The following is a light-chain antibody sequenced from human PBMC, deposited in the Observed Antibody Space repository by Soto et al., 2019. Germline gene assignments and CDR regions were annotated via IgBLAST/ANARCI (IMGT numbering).Light chain of an antibody. CDR3: SSYTSSNTLL. Sequence: QSVLTQPASVSGSPGQSITISCTGTSSDVGGYNYVSWYQQYPGKAPKVMIYDVNNRPSGVSNRFSGSKSGNTASLTISGLQAEDEADYYRSSYTSSNTLLFGGGTKLTVL. V-gene: IGLV2-14*01. J-gene: IGLJ2*01. CDR2: DVN. CDR1: SSDVGGYNY.